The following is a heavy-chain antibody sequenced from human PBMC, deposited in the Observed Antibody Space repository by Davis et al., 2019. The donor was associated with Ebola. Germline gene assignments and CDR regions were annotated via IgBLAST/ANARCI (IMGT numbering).Heavy chain of an antibody. D-gene: IGHD2-2*01. V-gene: IGHV3-49*03. CDR1: GFTFGDYA. CDR2: IRSKAYGGTT. Sequence: GESLKISCTASGFTFGDYAMSWFRQAPGKGLEWVGFIRSKAYGGTTEYAASVKGRFTISRDDSKSIAYLQMNSLKTEDTAVYYFTRDAGVVVPAAGYYYYGMDVWGQGTTVTVSS. CDR3: TRDAGVVVPAAGYYYYGMDV. J-gene: IGHJ6*02.